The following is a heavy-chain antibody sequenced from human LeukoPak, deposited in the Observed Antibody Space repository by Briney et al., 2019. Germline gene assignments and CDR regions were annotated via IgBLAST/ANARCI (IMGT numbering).Heavy chain of an antibody. J-gene: IGHJ4*02. CDR2: IIPIFRTA. CDR1: GGTFSSYA. Sequence: ASVKVSCRASGGTFSSYAISWVRQAPGQGLEWMGGIIPIFRTANYAQKFQGRVTITTDESTSTASMELSSLRSEDTAVYYCAGSPSDSSGFDFDYWGQGTLVTVSS. V-gene: IGHV1-69*05. D-gene: IGHD3-22*01. CDR3: AGSPSDSSGFDFDY.